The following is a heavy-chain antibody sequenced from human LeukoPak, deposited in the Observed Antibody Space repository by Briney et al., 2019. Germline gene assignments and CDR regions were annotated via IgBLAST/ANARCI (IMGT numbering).Heavy chain of an antibody. J-gene: IGHJ6*04. Sequence: GGSLRLSCAASGFSFSSYSMSWVRQAPGKGLEWVSSISSSSSYIYYADSVKGRLTISRDNAKNSMYLQMNSLRAEDTAVYYCARVWIYGERDYYYYYGLDVWGKGTTVTVSS. CDR1: GFSFSSYS. CDR3: ARVWIYGERDYYYYYGLDV. D-gene: IGHD4/OR15-4a*01. CDR2: ISSSSSYI. V-gene: IGHV3-21*01.